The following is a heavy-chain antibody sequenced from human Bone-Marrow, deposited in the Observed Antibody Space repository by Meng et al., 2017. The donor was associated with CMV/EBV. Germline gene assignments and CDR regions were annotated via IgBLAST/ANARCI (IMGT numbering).Heavy chain of an antibody. J-gene: IGHJ4*02. Sequence: QVQPGQSVAGVKKPGASVKVSCKASGYTLTDYYIHWVRQAPGQWLEWMGWINPNTETNYAQNFQGRVTMTRDMSINTAYMELSRLTSGDTAVYYCARSSGWSRFDYWGQGTLVTVSS. CDR3: ARSSGWSRFDY. CDR1: GYTLTDYY. CDR2: INPNTET. D-gene: IGHD6-19*01. V-gene: IGHV1-2*02.